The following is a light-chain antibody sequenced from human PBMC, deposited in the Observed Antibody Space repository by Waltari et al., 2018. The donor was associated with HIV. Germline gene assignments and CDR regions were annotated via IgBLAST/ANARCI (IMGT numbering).Light chain of an antibody. J-gene: IGKJ4*01. V-gene: IGKV3-20*01. CDR2: GAS. CDR3: QQYGTSLT. CDR1: QNVSSSY. Sequence: EIVMTQSPGTLSVSPGEGATLSCRASQNVSSSYLAWYQQKPGQAPRLLIHGASDRATGIPDRFSGSGSGTDFTLTISRLEPEDFAVYYCQQYGTSLTVGGGTKVEVK.